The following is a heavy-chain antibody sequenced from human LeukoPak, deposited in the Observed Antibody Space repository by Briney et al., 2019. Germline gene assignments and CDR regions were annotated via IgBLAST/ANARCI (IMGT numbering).Heavy chain of an antibody. J-gene: IGHJ4*02. V-gene: IGHV3-7*01. Sequence: GGSLRLSCAASGFTFSNNWMSWVRQAPGKGLEWVANIKQDGSEKDYVDSVKGRFTISRDNAKDSLYLQISSLRAEDTAVYYCARVTRGGYDGYFDYWGQGTLVTVSS. CDR1: GFTFSNNW. CDR3: ARVTRGGYDGYFDY. D-gene: IGHD5-12*01. CDR2: IKQDGSEK.